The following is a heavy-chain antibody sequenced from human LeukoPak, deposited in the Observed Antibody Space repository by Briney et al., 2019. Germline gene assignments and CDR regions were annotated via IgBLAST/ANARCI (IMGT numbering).Heavy chain of an antibody. CDR1: GFSFSDYY. Sequence: GGSLRLSCAVSGFSFSDYYMSWIRQTPGKGLEWVSYISSFSTYTNYADSVKGRFTISRDNAKNSLHLQMNSLRDEDTAVYYCARGSLNWYFDLWGRGTLVTVSS. D-gene: IGHD2-15*01. J-gene: IGHJ2*01. V-gene: IGHV3-11*06. CDR3: ARGSLNWYFDL. CDR2: ISSFSTYT.